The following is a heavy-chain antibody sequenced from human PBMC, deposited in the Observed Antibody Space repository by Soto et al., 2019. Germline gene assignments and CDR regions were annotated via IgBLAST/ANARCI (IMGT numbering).Heavy chain of an antibody. D-gene: IGHD3-3*01. J-gene: IGHJ6*02. CDR1: GCTFSSYA. CDR3: ARVTGPNYDFWSGYYPDYYYYGMDV. Sequence: SVKGSCKASGCTFSSYAISWVRQAPGQGLEWMGGIIPIFGTANYAQKFQGRVTITADKSTSTAYMELSSLRSEDTAVYYCARVTGPNYDFWSGYYPDYYYYGMDVWGQGTTVTVSS. CDR2: IIPIFGTA. V-gene: IGHV1-69*06.